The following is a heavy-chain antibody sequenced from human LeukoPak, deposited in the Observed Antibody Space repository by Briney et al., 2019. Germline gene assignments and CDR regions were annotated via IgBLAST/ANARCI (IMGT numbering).Heavy chain of an antibody. V-gene: IGHV4-59*01. CDR2: IYYSGST. CDR3: ARDRGPYYYYGMDV. J-gene: IGHJ6*02. Sequence: SETLSLTCTVSGGSISSYYWSWIRQPPGKGLEWIGYIYYSGSTNYNPSLKSRVTISVDTSKNQFPLKLSSVTAADTAVYYCARDRGPYYYYGMDVWGQGTTVTVSS. D-gene: IGHD3-10*01. CDR1: GGSISSYY.